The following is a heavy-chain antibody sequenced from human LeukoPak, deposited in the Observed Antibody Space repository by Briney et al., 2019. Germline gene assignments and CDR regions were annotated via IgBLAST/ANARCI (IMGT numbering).Heavy chain of an antibody. CDR2: MSTDGSLQ. V-gene: IGHV3-30*01. D-gene: IGHD6-19*01. Sequence: QPGGSLRLSCVASGFTFSNYAIHWVRRPPGKGLEWVAVMSTDGSLQYYANSVKGRFTISRDNYKSTLFLQMNSLSAADTAVYHCGRQVAPGQWLVNLWGQGTLVTVSS. J-gene: IGHJ5*02. CDR3: GRQVAPGQWLVNL. CDR1: GFTFSNYA.